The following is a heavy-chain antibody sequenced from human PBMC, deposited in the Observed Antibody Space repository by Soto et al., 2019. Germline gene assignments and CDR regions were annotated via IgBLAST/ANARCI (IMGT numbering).Heavy chain of an antibody. CDR1: GGSISSYY. Sequence: SETLSLTCTVSGGSISSYYWSWIRQPPGKGLEWIGYIYYSGSTNYNPSLKSRVTISVDTSKNQFSLKLSSVTAADTAVYYCASYRSGYSSSWAPQGWYMDVWGKGTTVTVSS. D-gene: IGHD6-13*01. CDR3: ASYRSGYSSSWAPQGWYMDV. CDR2: IYYSGST. V-gene: IGHV4-59*08. J-gene: IGHJ6*03.